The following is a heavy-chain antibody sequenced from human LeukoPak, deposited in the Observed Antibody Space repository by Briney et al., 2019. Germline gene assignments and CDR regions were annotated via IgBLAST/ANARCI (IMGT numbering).Heavy chain of an antibody. V-gene: IGHV4-30-4*08. CDR3: ARALLVWFDP. D-gene: IGHD3-3*01. CDR2: IYYSGST. CDR1: GGSLSSGDYY. J-gene: IGHJ5*02. Sequence: PSQTLSLTCTVSGGSLSSGDYYWSWIRQPPGRGLEWIGYIYYSGSTYYNPSLKSRVTISVDTSKNQFSLKLSSVTAADTAVYYCARALLVWFDPWGQGTLVTVAS.